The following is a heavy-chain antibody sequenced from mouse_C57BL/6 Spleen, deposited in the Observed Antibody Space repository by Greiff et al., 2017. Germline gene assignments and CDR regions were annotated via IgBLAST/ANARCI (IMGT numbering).Heavy chain of an antibody. Sequence: QVQLKQSGPELVKPGASVKICCKASGYAFSSSWMNWVKQRPGKGLEWIGRIYPGDGDTNYNGKFKGKATLTADKSSSTAYMQLSSLTSEDSAVYFCARDYSNYLAWFAYWGQGTLVTVSA. J-gene: IGHJ3*01. CDR1: GYAFSSSW. CDR2: IYPGDGDT. D-gene: IGHD2-5*01. V-gene: IGHV1-82*01. CDR3: ARDYSNYLAWFAY.